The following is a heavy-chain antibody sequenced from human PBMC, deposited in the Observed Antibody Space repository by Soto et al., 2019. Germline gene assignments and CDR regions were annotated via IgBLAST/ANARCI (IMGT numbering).Heavy chain of an antibody. CDR3: ARVESSSWPYYYYYYGMDV. CDR1: GYTFTSYG. Sequence: ASVKVSCKASGYTFTSYGISWVRQAPGQGLEWMGWISAYNGNTNYAQKLQGRVTITTDTSTSTAYMELRSLRSDDTAVYYCARVESSSWPYYYYYYGMDVWGQGTTVTVSS. V-gene: IGHV1-18*01. D-gene: IGHD6-13*01. CDR2: ISAYNGNT. J-gene: IGHJ6*02.